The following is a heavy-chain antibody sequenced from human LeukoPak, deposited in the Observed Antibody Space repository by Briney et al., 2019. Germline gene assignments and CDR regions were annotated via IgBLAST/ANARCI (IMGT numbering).Heavy chain of an antibody. Sequence: GGSLRLSCAASGFTFSNYACHWARQAPGKGLEYVSAINDNGDTTYYADSVKGRFTISRDISKNTLFLQMGSLRTEDMAVYYCARGHRSSWFDAFDIWGQGIMVTVSS. D-gene: IGHD6-13*01. CDR2: INDNGDTT. V-gene: IGHV3-64*02. CDR1: GFTFSNYA. CDR3: ARGHRSSWFDAFDI. J-gene: IGHJ3*02.